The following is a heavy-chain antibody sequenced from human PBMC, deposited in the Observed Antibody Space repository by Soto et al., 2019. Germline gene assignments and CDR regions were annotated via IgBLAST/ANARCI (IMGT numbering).Heavy chain of an antibody. CDR2: IYYSGGT. CDR1: GGSISSYY. J-gene: IGHJ3*02. V-gene: IGHV4-59*12. D-gene: IGHD1-1*01. Sequence: SETLSLTCTVSGGSISSYYWSWIRQPPGKGLEWIGYIYYSGGTHFNPSLKSRVTISVDTSKNQFSLKMSSVTAADTALYYCGGVGGGTETPVFEVFDIWGQGKMATV. CDR3: GGVGGGTETPVFEVFDI.